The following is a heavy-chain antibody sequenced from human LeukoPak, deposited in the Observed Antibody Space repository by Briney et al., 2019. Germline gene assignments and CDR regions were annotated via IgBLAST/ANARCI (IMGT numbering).Heavy chain of an antibody. CDR1: GFTFSRYG. Sequence: PGGSLRLSCVASGFTFSRYGMNWVRQAPGKGLEWVSSISSSSSYIYYADSVKGRFTISRDNSKNTLYLQMNSLRAEDTAVYYCARDPERIAAAGNFDYWGQGTLVTVSS. D-gene: IGHD6-13*01. CDR3: ARDPERIAAAGNFDY. CDR2: ISSSSSYI. J-gene: IGHJ4*02. V-gene: IGHV3-21*01.